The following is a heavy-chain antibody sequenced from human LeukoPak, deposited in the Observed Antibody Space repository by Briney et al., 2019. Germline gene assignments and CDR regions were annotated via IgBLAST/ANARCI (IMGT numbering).Heavy chain of an antibody. CDR2: IYYSGTT. Sequence: SETLSLTCSVSGGSISVSDYYWGWIRQPPGKGLEWIGSIYYSGTTYYNPSLRSRVSISVDTSKNQFSLKLSSVTAADTAVYYCARQTTVYSSGWHFDYWGQGTLVTVFS. V-gene: IGHV4-39*01. J-gene: IGHJ4*02. D-gene: IGHD6-19*01. CDR3: ARQTTVYSSGWHFDY. CDR1: GGSISVSDYY.